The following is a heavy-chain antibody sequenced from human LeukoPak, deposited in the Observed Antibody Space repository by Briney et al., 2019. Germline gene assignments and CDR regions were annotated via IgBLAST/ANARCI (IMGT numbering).Heavy chain of an antibody. CDR3: AKPSACGSLSCYNYFDY. CDR1: GFTFSDYG. CDR2: FSGSEGLT. J-gene: IGHJ4*02. V-gene: IGHV3-23*01. Sequence: GGSLRLSCAASGFTFSDYGMSWVRQAPGKGLEWISSFSGSEGLTYYADSVKGRFTMSRDNSKNTLYLQMNSLGAEDTAVYYCAKPSACGSLSCYNYFDYWGQGTLVTVSS. D-gene: IGHD2-15*01.